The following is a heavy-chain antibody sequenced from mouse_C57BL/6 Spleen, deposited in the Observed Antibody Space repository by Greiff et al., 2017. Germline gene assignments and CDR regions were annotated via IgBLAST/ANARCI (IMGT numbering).Heavy chain of an antibody. D-gene: IGHD4-1*01. J-gene: IGHJ1*03. CDR1: GFTFSDYG. V-gene: IGHV5-17*01. CDR2: ISSGSSTI. CDR3: ARGQGLTGTYFDV. Sequence: EVQGVESGGGLVKPGGSLKLSCAASGFTFSDYGMHWVRQAPEKGLEWVAYISSGSSTIYYADTVKGRFTISRDNAKNTLFLQMTSLRSEDTSMYYCARGQGLTGTYFDVWGKGTTVTVSS.